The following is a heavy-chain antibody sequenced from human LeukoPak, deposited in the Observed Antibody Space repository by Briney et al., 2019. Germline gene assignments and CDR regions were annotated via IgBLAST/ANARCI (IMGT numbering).Heavy chain of an antibody. Sequence: ASVKVSCKASGYTFTSYYMHWVRQAPGQGLEWMGIINPSGGSTSYAQKFQGRVTMTRDTSTSTVYMELSSLRSEDTAVYYCARAGVTMVRGVSRYYYYYMDVWGKGTTVTISS. D-gene: IGHD3-10*01. V-gene: IGHV1-46*01. J-gene: IGHJ6*03. CDR2: INPSGGST. CDR3: ARAGVTMVRGVSRYYYYYMDV. CDR1: GYTFTSYY.